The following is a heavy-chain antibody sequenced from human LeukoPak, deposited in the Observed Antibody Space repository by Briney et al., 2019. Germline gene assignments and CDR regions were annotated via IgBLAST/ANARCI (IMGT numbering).Heavy chain of an antibody. J-gene: IGHJ5*02. D-gene: IGHD1-1*01. V-gene: IGHV3-64*01. CDR1: GFTFSSYS. CDR3: ARVARGTGLDP. Sequence: PGGSLRLSCIASGFTFSSYSMHWVRQAPEKGLEFVAAIGVNGQNTYYGNSVRGRFTISRDNSKKTLYLQMGSLRTEDMAVYCCARVARGTGLDPWGQGTLVAVSS. CDR2: IGVNGQNT.